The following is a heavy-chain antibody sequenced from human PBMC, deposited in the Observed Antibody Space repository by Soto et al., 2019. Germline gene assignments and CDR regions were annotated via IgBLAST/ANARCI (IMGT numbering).Heavy chain of an antibody. D-gene: IGHD6-19*01. CDR1: GGSISSYY. V-gene: IGHV4-59*01. CDR3: ARVGLLAVAGTGWFDP. J-gene: IGHJ5*02. CDR2: IYYSGST. Sequence: QVQLQESGPGLVKPSETLSLTCTVSGGSISSYYWSWIRQPPGKGLEWIGYIYYSGSTNYNPSLKGRVTISVDTSKTQSSLKLSSVTAADTAVYYCARVGLLAVAGTGWFDPWGQGTLVTVSS.